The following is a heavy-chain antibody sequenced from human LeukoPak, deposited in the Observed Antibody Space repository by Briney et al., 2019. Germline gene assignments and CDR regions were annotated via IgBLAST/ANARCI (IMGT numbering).Heavy chain of an antibody. V-gene: IGHV3-66*01. Sequence: GGSLRLSCAASGFTVSSNYMSWVRQAPGKGLEWVSVIYSGGSTYYPDSVKGRFTTSRDNSKNTLYLQMNSLRAEDTAVYYCARARGDLFDWLADFDYWGQGTLVTVSS. CDR1: GFTVSSNY. J-gene: IGHJ4*02. CDR3: ARARGDLFDWLADFDY. CDR2: IYSGGST. D-gene: IGHD3-9*01.